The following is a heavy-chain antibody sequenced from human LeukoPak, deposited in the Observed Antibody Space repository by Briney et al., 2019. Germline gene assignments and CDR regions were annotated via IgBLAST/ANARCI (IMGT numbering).Heavy chain of an antibody. CDR1: GYSISSGYS. D-gene: IGHD3-22*01. CDR3: ARGDMYYYDSSGYGFFDY. J-gene: IGHJ4*02. CDR2: MYYSGST. Sequence: SETLSLTCSVSGYSISSGYSWGWIRQPPGKGLEWIGSMYYSGSTYYNPSLKSRVTISVDTSKNQFSLKLSSVTAADTAVYYCARGDMYYYDSSGYGFFDYWGQGTLVTVSS. V-gene: IGHV4-38-2*02.